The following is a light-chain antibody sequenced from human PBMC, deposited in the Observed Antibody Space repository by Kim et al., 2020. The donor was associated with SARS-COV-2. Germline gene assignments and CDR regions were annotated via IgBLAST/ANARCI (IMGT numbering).Light chain of an antibody. CDR2: QDS. Sequence: SVSPGQTASITCSGDKLGDKYACWYQQKPGQSPVRVIYQDSKRPSGIPERFSGSNSGNTATLTISGTQAMDEADYYCQAWDSSTGVFGGGTKLTVL. CDR1: KLGDKY. V-gene: IGLV3-1*01. J-gene: IGLJ2*01. CDR3: QAWDSSTGV.